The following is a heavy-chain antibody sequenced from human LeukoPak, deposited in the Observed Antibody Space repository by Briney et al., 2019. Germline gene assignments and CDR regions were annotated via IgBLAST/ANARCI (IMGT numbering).Heavy chain of an antibody. Sequence: SETLSLTCTVSGGSISSYYWSWIRQPAGKGLEWIGRIYTSGSTNYNPSLKSRVTMSVDTSKNQFSLKLSSVTAADTAVYYCARGGSSSGSFWDYYMDVWGKGTTVTVSS. CDR2: IYTSGST. D-gene: IGHD6-13*01. CDR1: GGSISSYY. CDR3: ARGGSSSGSFWDYYMDV. V-gene: IGHV4-4*07. J-gene: IGHJ6*03.